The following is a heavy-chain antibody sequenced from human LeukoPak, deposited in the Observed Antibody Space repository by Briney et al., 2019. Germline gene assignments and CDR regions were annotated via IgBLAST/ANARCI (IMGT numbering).Heavy chain of an antibody. CDR2: ISWNSGDI. J-gene: IGHJ4*02. CDR3: FVGQGSNC. V-gene: IGHV3-9*01. CDR1: GFIFDDYA. D-gene: IGHD2-2*01. Sequence: GRSLRLSCAASGFIFDDYALHWVRQAPGKGLEWVSGISWNSGDIDYVDSVKGRFTISRDNAKDSLYLQMNSLRAEDTALYYCFVGQGSNCWGQGTLATVSP.